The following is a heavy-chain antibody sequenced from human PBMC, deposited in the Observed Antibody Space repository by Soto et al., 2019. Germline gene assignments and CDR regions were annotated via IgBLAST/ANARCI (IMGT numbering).Heavy chain of an antibody. D-gene: IGHD3-16*01. V-gene: IGHV3-53*01. Sequence: EVQLVESGGGLIQPGGSLRLSCAVSGFTVSNNYMSWVRQAPGKGLEGVSVIYSGGYTAYGDSVKGRFTISRDNSKNTLYLQMNSRGTADRGGFYGGAQGGGGGYWGQGTLVTVSS. CDR1: GFTVSNNY. CDR2: IYSGGYT. CDR3: GAQGGGGGY. J-gene: IGHJ4*02.